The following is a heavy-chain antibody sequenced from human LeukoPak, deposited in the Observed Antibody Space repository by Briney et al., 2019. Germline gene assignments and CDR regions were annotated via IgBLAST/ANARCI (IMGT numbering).Heavy chain of an antibody. J-gene: IGHJ4*02. Sequence: ASVKVSCKASGYTFTSYYMHWVRQAPGQGLEWMGIINPSGGSTSYAQKFQGRVTMTRDTSTSTVYMELSSLRSEDTAVYYCARVNSSSWYIGNYFDYWDQGTLVTVSS. CDR3: ARVNSSSWYIGNYFDY. D-gene: IGHD6-13*01. V-gene: IGHV1-46*01. CDR2: INPSGGST. CDR1: GYTFTSYY.